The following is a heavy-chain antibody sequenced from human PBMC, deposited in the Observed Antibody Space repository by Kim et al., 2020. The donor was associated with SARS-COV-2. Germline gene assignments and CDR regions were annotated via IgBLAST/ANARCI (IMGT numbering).Heavy chain of an antibody. CDR3: ARDPRVYYYYYYGMDV. CDR2: IIPIFGTA. V-gene: IGHV1-69*13. Sequence: SVKVSCKASGGTFSSYAISWVRQAPGQGLEWMGGIIPIFGTANYAQKFQGRVTITADESTSTAYMELSSLRSEDTAVYYCARDPRVYYYYYYGMDVWGQGTTVTVSS. J-gene: IGHJ6*02. CDR1: GGTFSSYA.